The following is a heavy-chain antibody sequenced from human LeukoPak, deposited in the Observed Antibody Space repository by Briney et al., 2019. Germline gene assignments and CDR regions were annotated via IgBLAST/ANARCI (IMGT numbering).Heavy chain of an antibody. V-gene: IGHV3-48*04. J-gene: IGHJ3*02. CDR3: AIIYGDYSPAGAFDI. D-gene: IGHD4-17*01. CDR2: ISSSSSTI. CDR1: GFTFSSYS. Sequence: GGSLRLSCAASGFTFSSYSMNWVRQAPGKGLEWVSYISSSSSTIYYADSVKGRFTISRDNAKNSLYLQMNSLRAEDTAVYYCAIIYGDYSPAGAFDIWGQGTMVTVSS.